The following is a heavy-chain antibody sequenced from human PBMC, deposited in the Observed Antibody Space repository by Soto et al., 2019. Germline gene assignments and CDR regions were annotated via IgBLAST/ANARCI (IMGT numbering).Heavy chain of an antibody. CDR3: ARHFSVDSSDY. Sequence: SETLSLTCTVSGDSITSNSYFWAWIRQPPGKGLEWIGSIYYSGTTYYNPSLKSRVTISVDRSKNQFSLKLSSVTAADTAVYYCARHFSVDSSDYWCPGALVTVSS. CDR2: IYYSGTT. V-gene: IGHV4-39*01. J-gene: IGHJ4*02. CDR1: GDSITSNSYF.